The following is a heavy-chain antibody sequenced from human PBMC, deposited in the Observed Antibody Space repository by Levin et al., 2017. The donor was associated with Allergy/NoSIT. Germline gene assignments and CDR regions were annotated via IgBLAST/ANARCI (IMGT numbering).Heavy chain of an antibody. D-gene: IGHD5-18*01. Sequence: GGSLRLSCAASGFTFSSYGMHWVRQAPGKGLEWVAVISYDGSNKYYADSVKGRFTISRDNSKNTLYLQMNSLRAEDTAVYYCANTAMGGDYYFDYWGQGTLVTVSS. J-gene: IGHJ4*02. CDR1: GFTFSSYG. V-gene: IGHV3-30*18. CDR3: ANTAMGGDYYFDY. CDR2: ISYDGSNK.